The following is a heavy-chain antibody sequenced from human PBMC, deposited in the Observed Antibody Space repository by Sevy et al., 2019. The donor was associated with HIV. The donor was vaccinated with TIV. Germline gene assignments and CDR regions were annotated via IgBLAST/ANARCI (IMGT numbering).Heavy chain of an antibody. CDR1: GYTFTSYA. Sequence: ASVKVSCKASGYTFTSYAMNWVRQAPGQGLEWMGWINTNTGNPTYAQVFTGRFVFSLDTSVSTAYLQISSLKAEDTAVYYCATTRYSSSWYRRGADDSFDYWGQGTLVTVSS. V-gene: IGHV7-4-1*02. D-gene: IGHD6-13*01. CDR3: ATTRYSSSWYRRGADDSFDY. J-gene: IGHJ4*02. CDR2: INTNTGNP.